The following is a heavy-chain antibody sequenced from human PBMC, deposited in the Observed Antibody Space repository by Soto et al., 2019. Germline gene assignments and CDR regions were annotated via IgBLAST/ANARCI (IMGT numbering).Heavy chain of an antibody. CDR3: ARDLPQYYYDSSGYYLDY. J-gene: IGHJ4*02. Sequence: GASVKVSCKASGYTFNSYAMHWVRQAPGQRLEWMGWINAGNGNTKYSQKFQGRVTITRDTSASTAYMELSSLRSEDTAVYYCARDLPQYYYDSSGYYLDYWGQGTLVTVSS. V-gene: IGHV1-3*01. D-gene: IGHD3-22*01. CDR2: INAGNGNT. CDR1: GYTFNSYA.